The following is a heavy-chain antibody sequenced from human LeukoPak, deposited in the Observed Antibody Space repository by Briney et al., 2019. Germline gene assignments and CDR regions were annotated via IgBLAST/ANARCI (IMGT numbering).Heavy chain of an antibody. CDR2: IYYSGST. CDR1: GGSISSYY. D-gene: IGHD3-22*01. J-gene: IGHJ5*02. Sequence: SETLSLTCTVSGGSISSYYWSWIRQPPGKGLEWIGYIYYSGSTNYNPSLKSRVTISGDKSKNQFSLKLRSVTAADTAVYYCANGAYDSRAFDPWGQGTLVTVSS. CDR3: ANGAYDSRAFDP. V-gene: IGHV4-59*12.